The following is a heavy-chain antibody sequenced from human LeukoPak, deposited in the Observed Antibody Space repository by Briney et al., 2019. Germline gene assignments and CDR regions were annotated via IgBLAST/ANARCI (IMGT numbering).Heavy chain of an antibody. CDR2: IYNGVNT. J-gene: IGHJ5*02. V-gene: IGHV4-61*01. D-gene: IGHD1-26*01. Sequence: SETLSLTCTVSGASVSSASYWTWIRQPPGKGVEWIAHIYNGVNTNYNPSLKSRVTISVDTSKNQFSLRLNSVTAADTAVYYCARSRAFNSGAFDPWGQGGLVTVSS. CDR3: ARSRAFNSGAFDP. CDR1: GASVSSASY.